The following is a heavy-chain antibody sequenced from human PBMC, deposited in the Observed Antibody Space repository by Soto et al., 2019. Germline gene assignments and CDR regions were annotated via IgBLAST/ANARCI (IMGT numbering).Heavy chain of an antibody. V-gene: IGHV3-74*01. Sequence: VGSLRLSCAASGFTFSSYWMHWVRQAPGKGLVWVSGINSDGTSTSYADSVKGRFTISRDNAKNTLYLQVNSLRAEDTAVYYCARDLRSHFDYWGPGTLVPVSS. J-gene: IGHJ4*01. CDR2: INSDGTST. CDR3: ARDLRSHFDY. CDR1: GFTFSSYW.